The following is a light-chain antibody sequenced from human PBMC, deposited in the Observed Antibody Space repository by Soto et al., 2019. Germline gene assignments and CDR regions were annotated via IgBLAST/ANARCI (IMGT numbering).Light chain of an antibody. CDR1: YSNIGIND. V-gene: IGLV1-44*01. J-gene: IGLJ2*01. Sequence: QSVLTQPPSASGTPGQRVTVSCSGTYSNIGINDVHWYRQLSGTAPQILIYDTSQRATGVPDRFSGSRSGTSASLVISGLQTEDEADYHCAAWDDSLNGPAVGGGTK. CDR3: AAWDDSLNGPA. CDR2: DTS.